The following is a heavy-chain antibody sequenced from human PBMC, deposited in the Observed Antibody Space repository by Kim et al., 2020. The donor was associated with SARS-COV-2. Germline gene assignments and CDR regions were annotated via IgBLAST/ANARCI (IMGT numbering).Heavy chain of an antibody. CDR3: ARGDSNSGSHTVPFDY. V-gene: IGHV4-4*02. CDR2: IYHSGST. Sequence: SETLSLTCAVSGGSISSSNWWSWVRQPPGKGLEWIGEIYHSGSTNYNPSLKSRVTISVDKSKNQFSLKLSSVTAADTAVYYCARGDSNSGSHTVPFDYWGQGTLVTVSS. J-gene: IGHJ4*02. D-gene: IGHD1-26*01. CDR1: GGSISSSNW.